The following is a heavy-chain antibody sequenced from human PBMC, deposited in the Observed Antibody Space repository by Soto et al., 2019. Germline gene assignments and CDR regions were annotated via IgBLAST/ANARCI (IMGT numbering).Heavy chain of an antibody. J-gene: IGHJ6*02. CDR1: GGTFSSYA. D-gene: IGHD1-26*01. CDR3: AKRQVGVYGMDV. V-gene: IGHV1-69*06. CDR2: IIPIFGTA. Sequence: ASVKVSCKASGGTFSSYAISWVRQAPGQGLEWMGGIIPIFGTANYAQKFQGRVTITADKSTSTAYMELSSLRSEDTAVYYCAKRQVGVYGMDVWGQGTTVTVSS.